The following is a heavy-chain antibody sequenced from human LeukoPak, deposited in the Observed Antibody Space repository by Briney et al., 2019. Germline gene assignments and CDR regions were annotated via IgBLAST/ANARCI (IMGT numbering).Heavy chain of an antibody. CDR1: GGSIRSSSYY. V-gene: IGHV4-39*01. CDR2: IYYSGST. D-gene: IGHD3-22*01. J-gene: IGHJ5*02. Sequence: PSETLSLTCTVSGGSIRSSSYYWGWIRQPPGKGLEWIGSIYYSGSTYYNPSLKIRVTISVDTSKNQFSLKLSSVTAADTAVYYCASLAYDSSGYYWGRNWFDPWGQGTLVTVSS. CDR3: ASLAYDSSGYYWGRNWFDP.